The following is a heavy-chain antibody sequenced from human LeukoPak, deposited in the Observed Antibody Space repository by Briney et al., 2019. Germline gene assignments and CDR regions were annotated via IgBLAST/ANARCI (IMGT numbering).Heavy chain of an antibody. Sequence: GGSLRLSCAASGFTFSTYAMSWVRQAPGKGLEWVLAISGSGASTYYADSVKGRFTISRDNSKNTLYLQMNSLRADDTAVYYCAKIPITMVRIYFFDYWGQGTLVTVSS. D-gene: IGHD3-10*01. CDR1: GFTFSTYA. J-gene: IGHJ4*02. CDR3: AKIPITMVRIYFFDY. V-gene: IGHV3-23*01. CDR2: ISGSGAST.